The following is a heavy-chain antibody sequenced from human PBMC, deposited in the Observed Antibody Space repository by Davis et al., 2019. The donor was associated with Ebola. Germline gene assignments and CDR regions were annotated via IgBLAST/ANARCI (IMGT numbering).Heavy chain of an antibody. CDR2: ISSSSSYM. D-gene: IGHD3-22*01. CDR1: GFIFSSYS. J-gene: IGHJ3*02. V-gene: IGHV3-21*01. Sequence: GASLKISCAASGFIFSSYSMNWVRQAPGKGLEWVSSISSSSSYMYYADSVKGRFTISRDNAKNTLYLQMNSLRAEDTAVYYCARGCYYDSSGYSHAAFDIWGQGTMVTVSS. CDR3: ARGCYYDSSGYSHAAFDI.